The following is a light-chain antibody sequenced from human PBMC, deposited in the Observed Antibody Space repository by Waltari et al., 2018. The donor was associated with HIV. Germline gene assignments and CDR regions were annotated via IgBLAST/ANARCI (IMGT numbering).Light chain of an antibody. Sequence: DIVMTQSPVRRGRTTINCKSSRSVLYSSNNKTFLAWYQHKPGQPPKLLIYWASTRESGVPYRFSGSGSGTDFTLTISSLQAEDVAIYYCQQYYDAPPITFGQGTRLEIK. J-gene: IGKJ5*01. V-gene: IGKV4-1*01. CDR2: WAS. CDR1: RSVLYSSNNKTF. CDR3: QQYYDAPPIT.